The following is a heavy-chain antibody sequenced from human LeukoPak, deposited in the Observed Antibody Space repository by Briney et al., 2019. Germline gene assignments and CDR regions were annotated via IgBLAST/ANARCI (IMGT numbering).Heavy chain of an antibody. CDR1: GFTFSSYS. CDR2: ISSSSSYI. D-gene: IGHD5-24*01. Sequence: PGGSLRLSCAASGFTFSSYSMNWVRQAPGKGLEWVSSISSSSSYIYYADSVKGRFTISRDNAKNSLYLQMNSLRAEDTAVYYCARAQRDGYNSNYFDYWGQGTLVTVSS. CDR3: ARAQRDGYNSNYFDY. V-gene: IGHV3-21*01. J-gene: IGHJ4*02.